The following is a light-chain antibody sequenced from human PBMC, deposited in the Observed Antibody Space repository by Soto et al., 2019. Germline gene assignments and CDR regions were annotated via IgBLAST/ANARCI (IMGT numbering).Light chain of an antibody. Sequence: DIQLTQSPSFLSASVGDRVTITCRASQGISSYLAWYQQKPGKAPKLLIYAASTLQSGVPSRFSGRASGTQFTLTISSLQPEDFATYHCQQLITYPLTFGGGTKV. CDR1: QGISSY. V-gene: IGKV1-9*01. J-gene: IGKJ4*01. CDR3: QQLITYPLT. CDR2: AAS.